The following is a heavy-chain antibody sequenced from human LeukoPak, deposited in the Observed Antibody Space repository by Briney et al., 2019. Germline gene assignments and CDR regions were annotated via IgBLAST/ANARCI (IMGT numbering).Heavy chain of an antibody. CDR1: GGSISSYY. D-gene: IGHD2-2*01. CDR2: INHSGST. J-gene: IGHJ6*03. Sequence: PSETLSLTCTVSGGSISSYYWSWIRQPPGKGLEWIGEINHSGSTNYNPSLKSRVTISVDTSKNQFSLKLSSVTAADTAVYYCARGRSSTSWDYYYYMDVWGKGTTVTVSS. CDR3: ARGRSSTSWDYYYYMDV. V-gene: IGHV4-34*01.